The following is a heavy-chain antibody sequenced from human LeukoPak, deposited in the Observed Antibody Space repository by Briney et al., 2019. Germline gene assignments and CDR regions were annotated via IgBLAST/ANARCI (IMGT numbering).Heavy chain of an antibody. J-gene: IGHJ4*02. CDR1: GFTFSSYG. D-gene: IGHD3-16*02. CDR2: ISYNRSNK. V-gene: IGHV3-30*18. CDR3: AKDRGREITFGGVIVYYFDY. Sequence: GGSLRLSCAASGFTFSSYGMHWVRQAPGKGLEWVAVISYNRSNKYYADSVKGRFTISRDNSKNTLYLHLSSLRAEDTAVYYCAKDRGREITFGGVIVYYFDYWGQGTLVTVSS.